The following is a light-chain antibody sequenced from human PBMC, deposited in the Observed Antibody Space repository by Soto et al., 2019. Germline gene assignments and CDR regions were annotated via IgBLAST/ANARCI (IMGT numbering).Light chain of an antibody. J-gene: IGLJ3*02. Sequence: QSALTQPASVSGSPGQSITLSCIGTSSDVGNYNLVSWYQQHPGKAPKLMIYEVSKRPSGVSNRFSGSKSGNTASLTISGVQAEDEADYYCCLYTGFRTLVFGGGTKLTVL. V-gene: IGLV2-23*02. CDR3: CLYTGFRTLV. CDR1: SSDVGNYNL. CDR2: EVS.